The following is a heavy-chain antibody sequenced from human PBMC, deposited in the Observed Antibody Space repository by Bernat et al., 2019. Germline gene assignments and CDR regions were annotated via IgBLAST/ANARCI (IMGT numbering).Heavy chain of an antibody. CDR1: GFTFRNYG. CDR3: AKDGSRGIQLGEFGTLGMDV. CDR2: TLYDGDNK. V-gene: IGHV3-30*02. J-gene: IGHJ6*02. D-gene: IGHD3-16*01. Sequence: QVQLVESGGGVVQPGGSLRLSCAASGFTFRNYGMHWVRQTPTKGLEWVAFTLYDGDNKYYLDSVKGRFTISRDNSKNTLYLQMNSLRTEDTAVYYCAKDGSRGIQLGEFGTLGMDVWGQGTTVTVSS.